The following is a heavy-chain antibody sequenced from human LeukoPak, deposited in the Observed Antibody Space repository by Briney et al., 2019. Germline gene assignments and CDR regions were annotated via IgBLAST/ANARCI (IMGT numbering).Heavy chain of an antibody. Sequence: PSETLSLTCTVSGGPIYSYYWSWIRQTAGKGLEWIGRLYPGVTTNYNPSFKSRVTMSVDTSKKQFALKLSAVTAADTAVYYCARMKPYDSTGYSPGHYMDVWGKGTTVTVSS. J-gene: IGHJ6*03. CDR1: GGPIYSYY. CDR2: LYPGVTT. D-gene: IGHD3-22*01. CDR3: ARMKPYDSTGYSPGHYMDV. V-gene: IGHV4-4*07.